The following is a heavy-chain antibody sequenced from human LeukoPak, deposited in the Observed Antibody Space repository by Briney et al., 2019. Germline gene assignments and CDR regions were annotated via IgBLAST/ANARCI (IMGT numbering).Heavy chain of an antibody. CDR1: GYSFTSYW. V-gene: IGHV5-51*01. J-gene: IGHJ4*02. CDR2: IYPGDSDT. Sequence: GESLKISCKGSGYSFTSYWIGWVRQMPGKGLEWMGIIYPGDSDTRYSPSFQGQVTISADKSISTAYLQWSSLKASDTAMYYCARLGIAVAGPGGFDYWGQGTLVTVSS. CDR3: ARLGIAVAGPGGFDY. D-gene: IGHD6-19*01.